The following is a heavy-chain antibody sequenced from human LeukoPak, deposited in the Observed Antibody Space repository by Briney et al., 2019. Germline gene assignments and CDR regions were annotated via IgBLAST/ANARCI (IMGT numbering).Heavy chain of an antibody. CDR1: GGSFSGYY. J-gene: IGHJ4*02. Sequence: SETPSLTCAVYGGSFSGYYWSWIRQPPGKGLEWIGEINHSGSTNYNPSLKSRVTISVDTSKNQFSLKLSSVTAADTAVYYCAIDYGGNGGHDYWGQGTLVTVSS. CDR3: AIDYGGNGGHDY. D-gene: IGHD4-23*01. V-gene: IGHV4-34*01. CDR2: INHSGST.